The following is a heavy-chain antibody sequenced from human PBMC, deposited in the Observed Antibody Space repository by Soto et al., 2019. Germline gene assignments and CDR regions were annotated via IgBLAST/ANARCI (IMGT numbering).Heavy chain of an antibody. CDR1: GFTFSSYW. J-gene: IGHJ4*02. CDR3: VRVGRLGGY. Sequence: GGSRRLSCAASGFTFSSYWMSWFRQAPGKGLEWVANIKQDGSEKYYVDSVKGRFSISRDNARNSLYLQMNSLRVEATAVYYCVRVGRLGGYWGQGALVTVSS. D-gene: IGHD3-16*01. V-gene: IGHV3-7*03. CDR2: IKQDGSEK.